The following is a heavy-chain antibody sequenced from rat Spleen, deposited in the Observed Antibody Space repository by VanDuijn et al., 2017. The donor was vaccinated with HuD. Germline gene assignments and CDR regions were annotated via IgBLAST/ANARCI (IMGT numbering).Heavy chain of an antibody. CDR1: GFSLTSYN. V-gene: IGHV2-63*01. D-gene: IGHD3-5*01. Sequence: QVQLKESGPGLVQPSQTLSLTCTVSGFSLTSYNVHWVRQPPGKGLEWMGRMRSNGVTSYNSALKSRLSISRDTSKSQVFLKMNSLQTEDTATYYCARDPLDYFDYWGQGVMVTVSS. CDR2: MRSNGVT. J-gene: IGHJ2*01. CDR3: ARDPLDYFDY.